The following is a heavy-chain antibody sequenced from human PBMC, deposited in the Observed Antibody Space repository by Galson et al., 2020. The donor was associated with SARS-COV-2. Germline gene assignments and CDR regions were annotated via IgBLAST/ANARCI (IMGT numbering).Heavy chain of an antibody. V-gene: IGHV4-39*07. CDR3: ARVDYYDSSGYYYGRYYCDY. CDR1: GGSISSSSYY. D-gene: IGHD3-22*01. Sequence: SETLSLTCTVSGGSISSSSYYWGWIRQPPGKGLEWIGSIYYSGSTYYNPSLKSRVTISVDTSKNQFSLKLSSVTAADTAVYYCARVDYYDSSGYYYGRYYCDYWGQGTLVTVSS. J-gene: IGHJ4*02. CDR2: IYYSGST.